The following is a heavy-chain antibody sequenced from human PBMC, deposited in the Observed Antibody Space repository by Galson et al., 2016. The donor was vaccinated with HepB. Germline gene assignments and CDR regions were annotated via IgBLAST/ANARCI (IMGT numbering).Heavy chain of an antibody. D-gene: IGHD3-10*01. V-gene: IGHV1-18*04. Sequence: SVKVSCKASGYSFTSYYIHWVRQAPGQGLEWLGWIRAYSGDTNYGQKLQGRVTMTIATSTTTAYMELTSLRSDDTAVYYCARMEKYGSGSYNIDYWGQGTLVTVSS. CDR1: GYSFTSYY. CDR2: IRAYSGDT. CDR3: ARMEKYGSGSYNIDY. J-gene: IGHJ4*02.